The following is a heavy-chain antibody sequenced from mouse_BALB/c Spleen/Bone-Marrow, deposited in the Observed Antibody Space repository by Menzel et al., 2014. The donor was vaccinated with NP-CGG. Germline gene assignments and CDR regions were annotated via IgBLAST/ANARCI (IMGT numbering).Heavy chain of an antibody. V-gene: IGHV14-3*02. J-gene: IGHJ4*01. CDR3: ARAYYGNYPYAMDY. D-gene: IGHD2-10*01. Sequence: EVQLQQSGAELVKPGASVKSSCTASGFNTKDTYMHWVKQRPEQGLEWIGRIDPANGNTKYDPKFQGKATITADTSSNTAYLQLSSLTSEATSVYFCARAYYGNYPYAMDYWGQGTSVTVSS. CDR1: GFNTKDTY. CDR2: IDPANGNT.